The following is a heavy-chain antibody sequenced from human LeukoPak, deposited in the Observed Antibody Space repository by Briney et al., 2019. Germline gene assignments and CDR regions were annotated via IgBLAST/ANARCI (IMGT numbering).Heavy chain of an antibody. J-gene: IGHJ4*02. D-gene: IGHD2-21*02. CDR1: GFTFSSYA. CDR2: ISGSGGST. V-gene: IGHV3-23*01. Sequence: GGSLRLSCAASGFTFSSYAMSWVRQAPGKGLEWLSGISGSGGSTYYEDSVKGRFTVSRDNSKNTLYLQMNSLRAEDTAVYYCAKSLGSVVVTANDYWGQGTLVTVSS. CDR3: AKSLGSVVVTANDY.